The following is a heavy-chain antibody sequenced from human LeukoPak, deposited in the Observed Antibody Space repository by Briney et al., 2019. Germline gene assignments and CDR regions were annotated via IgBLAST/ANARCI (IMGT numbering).Heavy chain of an antibody. CDR3: ARAGVTTRDYFDY. D-gene: IGHD4-17*01. V-gene: IGHV3-30*02. CDR2: IRYDGSNK. J-gene: IGHJ4*02. Sequence: GGSLRLSCAASGFTFSSYGMHWVRQAPGKGLEWVAFIRYDGSNKYYADSVKGRFTISRDNSKNTLYLQMNSLRAEDTAVYYCARAGVTTRDYFDYWGQGTLVTVSS. CDR1: GFTFSSYG.